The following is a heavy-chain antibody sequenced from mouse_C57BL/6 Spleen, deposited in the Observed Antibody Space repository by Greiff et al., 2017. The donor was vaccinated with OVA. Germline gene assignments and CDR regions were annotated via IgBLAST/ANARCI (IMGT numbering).Heavy chain of an antibody. CDR2: INPNNGGT. J-gene: IGHJ2*01. CDR1: GYTFTDYY. CDR3: ARSNYGFYYFDY. V-gene: IGHV1-26*01. Sequence: VQLQQSGPELVKPGASVKISCKASGYTFTDYYMNWVKQSHGKSLEWIGDINPNNGGTSYNQKFKGKATLTVDKSSSTAYMELRSLTSEDSAVYYCARSNYGFYYFDYWGQGTTLTVSS. D-gene: IGHD2-5*01.